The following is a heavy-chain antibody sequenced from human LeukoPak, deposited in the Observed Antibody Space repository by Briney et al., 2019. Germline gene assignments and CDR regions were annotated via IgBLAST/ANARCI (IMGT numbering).Heavy chain of an antibody. D-gene: IGHD2-15*01. Sequence: GGSLRLSCAASGFTFSSYAMSWVRQAPGKGLEWVSGISWNSGSIGYADSVKGRFTISRDNAKNSLYLQMNSLRAEDTALYYCAKGKRYCSGGSCYSGFDYWGQGTLVTVSS. J-gene: IGHJ4*02. V-gene: IGHV3-9*01. CDR1: GFTFSSYA. CDR2: ISWNSGSI. CDR3: AKGKRYCSGGSCYSGFDY.